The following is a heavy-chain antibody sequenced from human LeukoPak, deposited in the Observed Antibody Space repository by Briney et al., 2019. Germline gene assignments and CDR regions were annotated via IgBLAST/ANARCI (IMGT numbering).Heavy chain of an antibody. D-gene: IGHD2-2*01. V-gene: IGHV3-30*02. CDR3: AKIHYCSSTSCYPLAYYYYYYMDV. Sequence: PGGSLRLSCAASGFIFSSYGMHWVRRAPGKGLEWVAFIRYDGSNKYYADSVKGRFTISRDNSKNTLYLQMNSLRAEDTAVYYCAKIHYCSSTSCYPLAYYYYYYMDVWGKGTTVTISS. J-gene: IGHJ6*03. CDR1: GFIFSSYG. CDR2: IRYDGSNK.